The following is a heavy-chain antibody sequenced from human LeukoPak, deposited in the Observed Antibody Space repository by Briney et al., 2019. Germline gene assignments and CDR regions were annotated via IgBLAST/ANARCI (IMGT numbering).Heavy chain of an antibody. V-gene: IGHV4-59*11. D-gene: IGHD3-3*01. CDR1: GGSISSHY. J-gene: IGHJ5*02. CDR2: IYYSGST. CDR3: ARVGGYDFWSGYYSYRNWFGP. Sequence: PSETLSLTCTVSGGSISSHYRSWIRQPPGKGLEWIGYIYYSGSTNYNPSLKSRVTISVDTSKNQFSLKLSSVTAADTAVYYCARVGGYDFWSGYYSYRNWFGPWGQGTLVTVSS.